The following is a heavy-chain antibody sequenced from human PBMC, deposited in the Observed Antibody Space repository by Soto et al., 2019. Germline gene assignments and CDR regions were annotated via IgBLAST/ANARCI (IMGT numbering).Heavy chain of an antibody. CDR1: GFTFSSYA. CDR3: ARDRITIFGVVMPTYGMDV. Sequence: PGGSLRLSCAASGFTFSSYAMHWVRQAPGKGLEWVAVISYDGSNKYYADSVKGRFTISRDNSKNTLYLQMNSLRAEDTAVYYCARDRITIFGVVMPTYGMDVWGQGTTVTV. J-gene: IGHJ6*02. V-gene: IGHV3-30-3*01. D-gene: IGHD3-3*01. CDR2: ISYDGSNK.